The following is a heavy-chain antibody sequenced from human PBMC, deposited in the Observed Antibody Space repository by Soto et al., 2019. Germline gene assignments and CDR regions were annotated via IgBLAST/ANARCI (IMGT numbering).Heavy chain of an antibody. Sequence: SETLSLTCTVSGGSISSYYWSWIRQPPGKGLEWIGYIYYSGSTNYNPSLKSRFTISGDTSKNQFSLKLSSVTAADTAVFYCARGRGYSGYESSPYYYYYMDVWGKGTTVTVSS. CDR1: GGSISSYY. CDR3: ARGRGYSGYESSPYYYYYMDV. D-gene: IGHD5-12*01. J-gene: IGHJ6*03. V-gene: IGHV4-59*01. CDR2: IYYSGST.